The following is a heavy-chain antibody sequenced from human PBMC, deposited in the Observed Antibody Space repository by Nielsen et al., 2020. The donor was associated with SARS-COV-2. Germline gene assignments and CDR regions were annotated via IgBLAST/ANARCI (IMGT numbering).Heavy chain of an antibody. D-gene: IGHD3-3*01. CDR3: AREPYPDCWSMMGHYYYGMDV. Sequence: WVRQPPGKGLEWIGYIYYSGSTNYNPSLKSRVTISVDTSKNQFSLKLSSVTAADTAVYYCAREPYPDCWSMMGHYYYGMDVWGQGTTVTVSS. CDR2: IYYSGST. J-gene: IGHJ6*02. V-gene: IGHV4-59*01.